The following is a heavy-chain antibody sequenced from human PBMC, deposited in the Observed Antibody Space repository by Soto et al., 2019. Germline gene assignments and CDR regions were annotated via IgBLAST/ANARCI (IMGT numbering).Heavy chain of an antibody. CDR3: AREVAGRWFDP. CDR2: IGTAGDT. J-gene: IGHJ5*02. Sequence: GGSLRLSCAASGFTFSSYDMHWVRQATGKGLEWVSAIGTAGDTYYPGSEKGRFTISRENAKNSLYLQMNSLRAEDTAVYYCAREVAGRWFDPWGQGTLVTVSS. CDR1: GFTFSSYD. V-gene: IGHV3-13*01. D-gene: IGHD6-19*01.